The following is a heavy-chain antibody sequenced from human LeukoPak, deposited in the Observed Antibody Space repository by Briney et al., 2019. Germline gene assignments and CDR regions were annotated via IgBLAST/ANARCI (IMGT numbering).Heavy chain of an antibody. D-gene: IGHD3/OR15-3a*01. Sequence: PGGSLRLSCAASGFTFTNSWMTWVRQAPGKGLEWVSYITGSINTIHYADSVKGRFTISRDNAKNSVYLQMNSLRLEDTAVYYCARTGLGLYSFDYWGRGTLVTVSS. CDR1: GFTFTNSW. CDR3: ARTGLGLYSFDY. J-gene: IGHJ4*02. V-gene: IGHV3-48*01. CDR2: ITGSINTI.